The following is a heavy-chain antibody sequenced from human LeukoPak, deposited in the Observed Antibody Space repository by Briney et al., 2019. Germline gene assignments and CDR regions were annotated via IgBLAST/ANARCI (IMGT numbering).Heavy chain of an antibody. CDR3: TSDMVRGVNYYYYYGMDV. CDR2: IWYDGSNK. D-gene: IGHD3-10*01. CDR1: GFTFSSYG. V-gene: IGHV3-33*01. J-gene: IGHJ6*02. Sequence: GGSLRLSCAASGFTFSSYGMHWVRQAPGKGLEWGAVIWYDGSNKYYADSVKGRFTISRDNSKNTLYLQMNSLRAEDTAVYYCTSDMVRGVNYYYYYGMDVWGQGTTGTVSS.